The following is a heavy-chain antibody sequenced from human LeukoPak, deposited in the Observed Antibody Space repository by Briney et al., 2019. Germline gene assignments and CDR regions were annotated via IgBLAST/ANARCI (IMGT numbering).Heavy chain of an antibody. CDR1: GFDVNDNF. J-gene: IGHJ4*02. CDR3: VRRHDY. Sequence: GGSLRLSCVASGFDVNDNFMLWIRQTPGQGLEWISIIYASGGAFHSETVKGRFSAFRDTSKNTIFLQMNNLRAADTAMYYCVRRHDYWGQGTLVTVSS. V-gene: IGHV3-53*01. CDR2: IYASGGA.